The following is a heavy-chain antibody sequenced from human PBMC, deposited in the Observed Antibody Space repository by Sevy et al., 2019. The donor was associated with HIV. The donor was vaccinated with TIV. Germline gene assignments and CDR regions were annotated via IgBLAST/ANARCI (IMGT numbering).Heavy chain of an antibody. J-gene: IGHJ6*02. CDR3: AREVVIPGPDYGMDV. Sequence: ASVKVSCKASNYNFFAYGFAWVRQAPGQGLEWMGWISGFNGNTNYEQKLRGIVTLTTDSSTSTDYMELRSLTSDDTAVYYCAREVVIPGPDYGMDVWGPGTTATVSS. D-gene: IGHD3-22*01. CDR2: ISGFNGNT. CDR1: NYNFFAYG. V-gene: IGHV1-18*01.